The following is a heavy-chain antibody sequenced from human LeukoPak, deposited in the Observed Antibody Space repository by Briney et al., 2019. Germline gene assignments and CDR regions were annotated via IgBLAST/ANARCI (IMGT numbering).Heavy chain of an antibody. D-gene: IGHD6-13*01. CDR2: ISGSGGST. J-gene: IGHJ6*03. CDR3: AKDGIAAAGRDYYYYMDV. Sequence: GGSLRLSCAASGFTFSSYAMSWVRQAPGKGLEWVSAISGSGGSTYYADSVKGRFTISRDNAKNSLYLQMNSLRAEDTALYYCAKDGIAAAGRDYYYYMDVWGKGTTITISS. CDR1: GFTFSSYA. V-gene: IGHV3-23*01.